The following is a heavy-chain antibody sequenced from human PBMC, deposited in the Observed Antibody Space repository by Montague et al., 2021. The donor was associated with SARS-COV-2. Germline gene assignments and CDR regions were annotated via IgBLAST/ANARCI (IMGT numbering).Heavy chain of an antibody. CDR2: IHYSGST. Sequence: SETLSLTCTVSGGSVNSGSYSWDWIRQPPGKGLEWIGSIHYSGSTSYNPSLKSRVTISIDTSKNHFSLRVNSVTAADSAVYFCAGRPGASYYVFWCGGFDNWGQGTLVTVSP. CDR3: AGRPGASYYVFWCGGFDN. D-gene: IGHD3-3*01. V-gene: IGHV4-39*01. CDR1: GGSVNSGSYS. J-gene: IGHJ3*02.